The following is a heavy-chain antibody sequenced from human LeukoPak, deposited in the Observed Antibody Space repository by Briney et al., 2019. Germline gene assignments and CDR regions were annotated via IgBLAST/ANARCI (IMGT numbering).Heavy chain of an antibody. V-gene: IGHV4-59*08. CDR3: ARQGGVYYSDSRCYYYYFDY. J-gene: IGHJ4*02. D-gene: IGHD3-22*01. CDR1: GGSISSYY. CDR2: IYYSGST. Sequence: SETLSLTCTVSGGSISSYYWSWILQPPGKGLEWIGYIYYSGSTKYNPSLRSRLTMSVDTSKNQFSLKLSSVSAADTSVYYCARQGGVYYSDSRCYYYYFDYWGQGTLVTVSS.